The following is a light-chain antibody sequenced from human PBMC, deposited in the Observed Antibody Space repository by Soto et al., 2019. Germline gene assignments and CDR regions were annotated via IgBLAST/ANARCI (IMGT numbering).Light chain of an antibody. CDR3: QHYNNWPLT. V-gene: IGKV1-9*01. CDR1: QGISSY. Sequence: DIQLTQSPSFLSESVGDRVTITCRASQGISSYLAWYQQKTRKAPEVLIFGASTLQSGVPSRFSGSGSGTEFTLTISSLQPEDFAVYYCQHYNNWPLTFGGGTKVEIK. CDR2: GAS. J-gene: IGKJ4*01.